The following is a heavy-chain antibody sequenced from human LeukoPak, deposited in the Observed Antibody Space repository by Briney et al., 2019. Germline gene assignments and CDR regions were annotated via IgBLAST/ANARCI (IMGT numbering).Heavy chain of an antibody. D-gene: IGHD1-26*01. CDR2: VYHSGYT. CDR1: GYSISTGYY. J-gene: IGHJ4*02. Sequence: SETLSLTCSVSGYSISTGYYWGWIRQPPGKGPEWIGYVYHSGYTYYNPSLQSRVTISVDTSKNQFSLNLSSLTAEDTAVYYCARAQWEQPFDYWGQGTLVTVSS. CDR3: ARAQWEQPFDY. V-gene: IGHV4-38-2*02.